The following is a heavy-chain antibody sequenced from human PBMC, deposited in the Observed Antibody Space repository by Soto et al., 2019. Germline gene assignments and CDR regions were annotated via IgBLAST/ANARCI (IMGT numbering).Heavy chain of an antibody. CDR1: GFTFSSYA. J-gene: IGHJ6*02. V-gene: IGHV3-30-3*01. CDR2: ISYDGSNK. D-gene: IGHD5-18*01. Sequence: GGSLRLSCAASGFTFSSYAMHWVRQAPGKGLEWVAVISYDGSNKYYADSVKGRFTISRDNSKNTLYLQMNSLRAEDTAVYYCAREGPGEGGYSYGFYYYYGMDVWGQGTTVTVSS. CDR3: AREGPGEGGYSYGFYYYYGMDV.